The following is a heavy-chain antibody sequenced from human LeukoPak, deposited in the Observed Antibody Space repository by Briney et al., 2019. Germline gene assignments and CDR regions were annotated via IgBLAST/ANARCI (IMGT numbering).Heavy chain of an antibody. V-gene: IGHV3-30*02. CDR1: GFTFSSYG. D-gene: IGHD3-22*01. CDR3: ARGLGSGYYFPFDY. CDR2: IRYDGSNK. J-gene: IGHJ4*02. Sequence: GGSLRLSCAASGFTFSSYGMHWVRQAPGKGLEWVTFIRYDGSNKYYADSVKGRFTISRDNSKNTLNLHMNSLRAEDTALYYCARGLGSGYYFPFDYWGQGTLVTVSS.